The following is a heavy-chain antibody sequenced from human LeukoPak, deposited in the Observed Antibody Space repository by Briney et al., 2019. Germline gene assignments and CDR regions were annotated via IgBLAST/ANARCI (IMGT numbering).Heavy chain of an antibody. Sequence: ASVKVSCKASGYTFTGYYMHWVRQAPGQGLEWMGWINPNSGGTNYAQEFQGRVTMTRDTSIWTAYMELSSLRSDDTAVYYCARGHYASGLEYWGLGTLVTVSS. CDR1: GYTFTGYY. CDR2: INPNSGGT. CDR3: ARGHYASGLEY. J-gene: IGHJ4*02. D-gene: IGHD3-10*01. V-gene: IGHV1-2*02.